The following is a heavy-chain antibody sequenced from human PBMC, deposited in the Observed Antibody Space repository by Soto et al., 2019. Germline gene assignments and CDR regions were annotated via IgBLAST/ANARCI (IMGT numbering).Heavy chain of an antibody. D-gene: IGHD1-26*01. Sequence: QLQLQESGPGLVKPSETLSLICSVSGGPISSSGHFWAWIRQPPGRGLEWLATIYYTGTTYYNPSLKSRLTISMDTSKDQFSLDLTSMTAADTALYFCARRVYSGSGRDYFGRWGQGSLVTVSS. CDR1: GGPISSSGHF. J-gene: IGHJ4*02. CDR3: ARRVYSGSGRDYFGR. CDR2: IYYTGTT. V-gene: IGHV4-39*01.